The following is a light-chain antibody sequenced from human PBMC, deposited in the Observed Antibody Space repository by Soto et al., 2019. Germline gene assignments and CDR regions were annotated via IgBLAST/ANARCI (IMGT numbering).Light chain of an antibody. J-gene: IGKJ5*01. CDR3: QQYSYSPKN. CDR2: GAS. CDR1: QSIRGSY. Sequence: EIVLTQSPGTLSLSPGERATLSCRASQSIRGSYLGWFQQKPGQAPRLLIYGASCRATGIPDRFSGTATGGGFTLTISRQEPEDFAVYSCQQYSYSPKNFGQATRLEIK. V-gene: IGKV3-20*01.